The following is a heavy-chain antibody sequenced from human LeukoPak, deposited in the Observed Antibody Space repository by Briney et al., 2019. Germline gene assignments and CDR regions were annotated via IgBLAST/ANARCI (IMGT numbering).Heavy chain of an antibody. D-gene: IGHD4-17*01. V-gene: IGHV3-7*01. CDR2: IKPDGTET. J-gene: IGHJ4*02. CDR3: ARDDGLRTVDY. Sequence: GGSLRLSCAASGFTFSSYAMHWVRQAPGKGLEWVANIKPDGTETFYVDSVKGRFTISRDNAKNSLYLQMNSLRADDTAVFYCARDDGLRTVDYWGQGTLVTVSS. CDR1: GFTFSSYA.